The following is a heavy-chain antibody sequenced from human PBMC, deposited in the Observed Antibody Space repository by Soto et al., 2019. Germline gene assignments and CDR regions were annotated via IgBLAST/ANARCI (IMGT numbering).Heavy chain of an antibody. CDR2: IKSKTDGGTT. CDR3: TTDYYDSSGYYYPFDY. D-gene: IGHD3-22*01. J-gene: IGHJ4*02. CDR1: GFTFSNAW. Sequence: GGSLRLSCAASGFTFSNAWMNWVRQAPGKGLEWVGRIKSKTDGGTTDYAAPGKGKFTISRVDSKNTLYLQMNSLKTEDTAVYYCTTDYYDSSGYYYPFDYWGQGTLVTVSS. V-gene: IGHV3-15*07.